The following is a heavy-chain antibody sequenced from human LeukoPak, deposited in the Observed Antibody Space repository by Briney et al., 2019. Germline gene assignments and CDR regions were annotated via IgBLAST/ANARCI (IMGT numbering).Heavy chain of an antibody. J-gene: IGHJ5*02. CDR2: ITPNNGGT. D-gene: IGHD6-25*01. Sequence: GASVKVSCKASGYTFSDYYMHWVRQAHGPGLEWMGWITPNNGGTNYAQKFQGRVTMTSDTSISTAYMDLSKLSSDDTAGCNCATISDELRLDSFDPLGQGTLGTGS. CDR3: ATISDELRLDSFDP. CDR1: GYTFSDYY. V-gene: IGHV1-2*02.